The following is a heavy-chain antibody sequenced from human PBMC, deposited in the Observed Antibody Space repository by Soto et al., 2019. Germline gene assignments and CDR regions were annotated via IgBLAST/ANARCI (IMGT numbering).Heavy chain of an antibody. D-gene: IGHD2-2*01. Sequence: QIQLVQSGAEVKKPGASVRVSCKASGYTFSHHGFSWVRQVPGQGLEWLGWISAYNGDTAYAQKFQDRFTMTTDTSSSTAYMELRSLRPDDTAVYYCAKDRPRLTQNCYEIAWGQGTQVTVSS. V-gene: IGHV1-18*01. CDR1: GYTFSHHG. CDR2: ISAYNGDT. J-gene: IGHJ5*02. CDR3: AKDRPRLTQNCYEIA.